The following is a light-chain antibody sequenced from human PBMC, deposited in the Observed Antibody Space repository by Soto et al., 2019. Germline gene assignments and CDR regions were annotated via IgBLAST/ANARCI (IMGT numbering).Light chain of an antibody. V-gene: IGLV2-14*01. J-gene: IGLJ2*01. CDR3: SSYTSTSTLVV. Sequence: QSALTQPASVSGSPGQSITISCTGTSSDVGGYHYVSWYQQHPGKAPKLMIYDVTNRPSGVSNRFSGSKSDNTASLTISGLQAEDEADYYCSSYTSTSTLVVFGGGTKLTVL. CDR2: DVT. CDR1: SSDVGGYHY.